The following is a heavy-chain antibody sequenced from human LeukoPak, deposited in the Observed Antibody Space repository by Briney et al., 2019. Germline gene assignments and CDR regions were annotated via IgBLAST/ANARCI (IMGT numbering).Heavy chain of an antibody. J-gene: IGHJ4*02. Sequence: GGSLRLSCAASGFTFSSYGMHWVRQAPGKGLEWVAVISYDGSNKYYADSVKGRFTISRDNSKNTLYLQMNSLRAEDTAVYYCAKDSLNYYDSSGYTDFDYWGQGTLVTVSS. CDR3: AKDSLNYYDSSGYTDFDY. D-gene: IGHD3-22*01. CDR1: GFTFSSYG. V-gene: IGHV3-30*18. CDR2: ISYDGSNK.